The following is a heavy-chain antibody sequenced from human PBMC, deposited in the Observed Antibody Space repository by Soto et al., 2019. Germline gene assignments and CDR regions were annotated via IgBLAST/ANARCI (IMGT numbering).Heavy chain of an antibody. CDR2: INHSGSS. J-gene: IGHJ6*03. Sequence: TSETLSLTCAVYGGSFSGNYWTWIRQPPGKGLEWIAEINHSGSSNYNPSLKSRVTISVDTSKNQFSLKLSSVTAADTAVYYCARVRPPVPAAMMAMDVWGKGTTVTVSS. D-gene: IGHD2-2*01. V-gene: IGHV4-34*01. CDR1: GGSFSGNY. CDR3: ARVRPPVPAAMMAMDV.